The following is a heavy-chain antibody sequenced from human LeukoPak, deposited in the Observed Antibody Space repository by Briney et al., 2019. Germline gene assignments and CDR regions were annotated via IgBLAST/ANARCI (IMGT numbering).Heavy chain of an antibody. Sequence: GGSLRRSCAASGFTFNNYGMSWVRQAPGKGLEFVSALSSSGGNTYYADSVKVRFTISRDTAKNSLSLPMNCLRADDPAVYYCARAGVVTYYDFWSGKQNWFDPWGQGTLVTVSS. CDR3: ARAGVVTYYDFWSGKQNWFDP. J-gene: IGHJ5*02. CDR2: LSSSGGNT. V-gene: IGHV3-23*01. D-gene: IGHD3-3*01. CDR1: GFTFNNYG.